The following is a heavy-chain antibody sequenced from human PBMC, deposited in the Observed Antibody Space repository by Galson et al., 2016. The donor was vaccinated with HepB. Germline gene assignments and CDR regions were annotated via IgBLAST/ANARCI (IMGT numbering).Heavy chain of an antibody. Sequence: SLRLSCAASGFTFSSHWMHWVRQVPGKGLVWVSRINNDGSITSYADSVKGRFTISRDNAKNTLYLQMNSLRAEDTAVYYCARDPETFVVVPAVYYYYNGMDVWGRGTAVTVSS. V-gene: IGHV3-74*01. J-gene: IGHJ6*02. CDR1: GFTFSSHW. CDR3: ARDPETFVVVPAVYYYYNGMDV. D-gene: IGHD2-2*01. CDR2: INNDGSIT.